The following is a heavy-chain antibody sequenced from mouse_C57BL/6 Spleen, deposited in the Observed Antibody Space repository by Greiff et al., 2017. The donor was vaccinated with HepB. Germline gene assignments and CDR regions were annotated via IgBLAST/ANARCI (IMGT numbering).Heavy chain of an antibody. V-gene: IGHV2-9-1*01. J-gene: IGHJ4*01. D-gene: IGHD1-1*01. CDR1: GFSLTSYA. CDR2: IWTGGGT. CDR3: AREHYYGSLYAMDY. Sequence: VNVVESGPGLVAPSQSLSITCTVSGFSLTSYAISWVRQPPGKGLEWLGVIWTGGGTNYNSALKSRLSISKDNSKSQVFLKMNSLQTDDTARYYCAREHYYGSLYAMDYWGQGTSVTVSS.